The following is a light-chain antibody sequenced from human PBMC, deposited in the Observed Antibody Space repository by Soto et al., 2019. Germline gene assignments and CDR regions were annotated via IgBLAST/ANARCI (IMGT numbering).Light chain of an antibody. J-gene: IGKJ5*01. CDR1: QSVSRI. V-gene: IGKV3-20*01. CDR2: GAS. Sequence: EIVMTQSPATLSVSPGERTTLSCRASQSVSRILAWYQQKPGQAPRLLIYGASTRATGIPVRFSGSGSGTDFTLTISRLEPEDFAVYYCQQYGSSPRTFGQGTRLEI. CDR3: QQYGSSPRT.